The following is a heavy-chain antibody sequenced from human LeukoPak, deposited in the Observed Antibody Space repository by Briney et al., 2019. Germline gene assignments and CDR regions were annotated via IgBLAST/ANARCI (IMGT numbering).Heavy chain of an antibody. CDR1: GFTFNNYA. CDR2: ISGSGGNT. V-gene: IGHV3-23*01. Sequence: GGSLRLSCAASGFTFNNYAMNWVRQAPGKGLEWASVISGSGGNTYYADSVKGRFTISRGNSKNTLYLQMNSLRAEDTAVYYCAKDGVVADLYYFDYWGQGTLVTVSS. D-gene: IGHD3-22*01. J-gene: IGHJ4*02. CDR3: AKDGVVADLYYFDY.